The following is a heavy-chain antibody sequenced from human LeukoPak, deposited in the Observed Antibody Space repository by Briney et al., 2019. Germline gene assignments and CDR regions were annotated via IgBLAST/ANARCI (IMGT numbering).Heavy chain of an antibody. V-gene: IGHV4-34*01. Sequence: PSETLSLTCAVYGGSFSGYYWRWIRQPPGKGLEWIGEINHSGTTNYNPTLKSRVTISVDTSKNQSSLKLSSVTAADTAVYYCAILWFGEAHAFDIWGQGTMVTVSS. J-gene: IGHJ3*02. CDR1: GGSFSGYY. CDR3: AILWFGEAHAFDI. CDR2: INHSGTT. D-gene: IGHD3-10*01.